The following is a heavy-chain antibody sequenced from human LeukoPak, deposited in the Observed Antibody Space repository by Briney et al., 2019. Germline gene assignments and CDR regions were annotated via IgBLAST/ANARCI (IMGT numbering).Heavy chain of an antibody. J-gene: IGHJ4*02. D-gene: IGHD4-23*01. V-gene: IGHV3-23*01. Sequence: PGGSLRLSCAASGFTFSSYAMSWVRQAPEKGLEGVSAISGSGGSTYYADSVKGRFTISRDNSKNTLYLQMNSLRAEDTAVYYCAKGPTVVTLSPDYWGQGTLVTVSS. CDR3: AKGPTVVTLSPDY. CDR1: GFTFSSYA. CDR2: ISGSGGST.